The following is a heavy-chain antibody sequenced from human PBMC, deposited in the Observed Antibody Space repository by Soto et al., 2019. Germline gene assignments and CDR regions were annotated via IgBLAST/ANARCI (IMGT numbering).Heavy chain of an antibody. CDR2: IYYSGST. J-gene: IGHJ4*02. V-gene: IGHV4-30-4*01. Sequence: SETLSLTCTVSGGSISSGDYYWSWIRQPPGKGLEWIGYIYYSGSTYYNPSLKSRVTISVDTSKNQFSLKLSSVTAADTAVYYSATWLGYGPHFAYWRQGTLVTVSS. D-gene: IGHD5-12*01. CDR3: ATWLGYGPHFAY. CDR1: GGSISSGDYY.